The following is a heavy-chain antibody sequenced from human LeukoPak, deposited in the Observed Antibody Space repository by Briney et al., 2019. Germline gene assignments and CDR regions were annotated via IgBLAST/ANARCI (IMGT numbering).Heavy chain of an antibody. V-gene: IGHV3-23*01. D-gene: IGHD3-22*01. CDR2: ISGSGGST. CDR3: ARAGTDGYSHFDY. J-gene: IGHJ4*02. Sequence: GGSLRLSCAASGFTFSSYAMSWVRQAPGKGLEWVSAISGSGGSTYYADSVKGRFTISRDNSKNTLYLQMNSLRAEDTAVYYCARAGTDGYSHFDYWGQGTLVTVSS. CDR1: GFTFSSYA.